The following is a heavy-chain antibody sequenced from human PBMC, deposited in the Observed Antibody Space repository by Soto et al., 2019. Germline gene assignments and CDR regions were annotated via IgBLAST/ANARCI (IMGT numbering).Heavy chain of an antibody. V-gene: IGHV4-34*01. D-gene: IGHD3-3*01. CDR2: INHSGST. CDR1: GGSFSGYY. CDR3: ARGLGIGYDFWSAQFGDAFDI. Sequence: QVQLQQWGAGLLKPSETLSLTCAVYGGSFSGYYWSWIRQPPGKGLEWIGEINHSGSTNYNPSLKSRVTISVDTSKNQFSLKLSSVTAADTAVYYCARGLGIGYDFWSAQFGDAFDIWGQGTMVTVSS. J-gene: IGHJ3*02.